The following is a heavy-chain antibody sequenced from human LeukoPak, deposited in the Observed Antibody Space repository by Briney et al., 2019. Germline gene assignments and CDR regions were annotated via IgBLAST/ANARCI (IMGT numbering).Heavy chain of an antibody. V-gene: IGHV3-49*03. J-gene: IGHJ4*02. CDR2: IRTKTNGATA. D-gene: IGHD2-15*01. CDR1: GFTFGEDA. Sequence: QPGGSLRLSCTASGFTFGEDAMSWFRQAPGKGLEWLGFIRTKTNGATAEYAASVKGRFSISRDDSKSIAYLQMNSLKTEDTAVYYCARLIVVVVAASSYFDSWGQGTRVTVSS. CDR3: ARLIVVVVAASSYFDS.